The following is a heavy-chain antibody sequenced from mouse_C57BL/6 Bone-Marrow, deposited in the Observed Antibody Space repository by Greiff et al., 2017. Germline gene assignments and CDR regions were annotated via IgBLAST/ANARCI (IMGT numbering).Heavy chain of an antibody. CDR3: ARGEFDY. CDR2: IDPSDSYT. Sequence: QVQLQQPGAELVRPGTSVKLSCKASGYTFTSYWMHWVKQRPGQGLEWIGVIDPSDSYTNYNQKFKGKATLTVDTSSSTAYMQLSSLTSEDSAVYYCARGEFDYWGQGTTRTVSA. V-gene: IGHV1-59*01. J-gene: IGHJ2*01. CDR1: GYTFTSYW.